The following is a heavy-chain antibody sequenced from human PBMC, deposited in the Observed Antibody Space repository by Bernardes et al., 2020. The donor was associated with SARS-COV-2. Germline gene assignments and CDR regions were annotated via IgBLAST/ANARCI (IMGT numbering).Heavy chain of an antibody. CDR1: GFTFSSYS. CDR3: ARDSSDRDTAYYYYGMDV. J-gene: IGHJ6*02. D-gene: IGHD5-18*01. Sequence: GGSLRLSCAASGFTFSSYSMNWVRQAPGKGLEWVSSISSSSSYIYYADSVKGRFTISRDNAKNSLYLQMNSLRAEDTAVYYCARDSSDRDTAYYYYGMDVWGQGTTVTVSS. CDR2: ISSSSSYI. V-gene: IGHV3-21*01.